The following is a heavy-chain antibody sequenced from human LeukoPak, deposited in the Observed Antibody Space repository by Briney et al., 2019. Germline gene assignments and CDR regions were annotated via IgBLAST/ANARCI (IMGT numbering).Heavy chain of an antibody. V-gene: IGHV4-59*01. CDR3: GGGLWGYYGSGTIYYYGMDV. CDR1: DGSISSYY. Sequence: PSEPLSLTCTVPDGSISSYYWSWIRQPPGKGLEWIGYIYNSGSTNYNPSLKSRVTISVDTSKNQFSLKLSSVTAADTAVYYCGGGLWGYYGSGTIYYYGMDVWGQGTTVTVSS. CDR2: IYNSGST. D-gene: IGHD3-10*01. J-gene: IGHJ6*02.